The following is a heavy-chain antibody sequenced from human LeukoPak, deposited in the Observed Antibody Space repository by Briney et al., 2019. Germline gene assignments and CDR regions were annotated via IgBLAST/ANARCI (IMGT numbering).Heavy chain of an antibody. V-gene: IGHV4-34*01. CDR3: ARGGGRGYTYGF. Sequence: SETPTLTCAVYGGSFSDYYWSWIRQPPGKGLEWIGEINHSGSTNYNPSLKSRVTISVDTSKNQFSLKLSSVTTADTAVYYCARGGGRGYTYGFWGQGTLVTVSS. D-gene: IGHD5-18*01. J-gene: IGHJ4*02. CDR2: INHSGST. CDR1: GGSFSDYY.